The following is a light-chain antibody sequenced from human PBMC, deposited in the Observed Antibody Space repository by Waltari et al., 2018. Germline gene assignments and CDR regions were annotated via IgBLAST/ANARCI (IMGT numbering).Light chain of an antibody. J-gene: IGKJ1*01. Sequence: DIQMTQSTLFLSASVGDRVTITCRGSQSISSYLNWYKQRPGKAPKLLISGASSLQSGVPSSFICSGSVTDFTLTISCLQPEGFATYYCQQSYNIPWTFCQGTRVEIK. CDR3: QQSYNIPWT. CDR1: QSISSY. CDR2: GAS. V-gene: IGKV1-39*01.